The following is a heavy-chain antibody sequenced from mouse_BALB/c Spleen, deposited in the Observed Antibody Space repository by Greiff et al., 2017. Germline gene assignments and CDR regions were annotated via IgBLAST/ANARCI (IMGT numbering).Heavy chain of an antibody. CDR2: INPYNDGT. CDR1: GYTFTSYV. V-gene: IGHV1-14*01. Sequence: VQLKESGPELVKPGASVKMSCKASGYTFTSYVMHWVKQKPGQGLEWIGYINPYNDGTKYNEKFKGKATLTSDKSSSTAYMELSSLTSEDSAVYYCASYYDYDYAMDYWGQGTSVTVSS. D-gene: IGHD2-4*01. J-gene: IGHJ4*01. CDR3: ASYYDYDYAMDY.